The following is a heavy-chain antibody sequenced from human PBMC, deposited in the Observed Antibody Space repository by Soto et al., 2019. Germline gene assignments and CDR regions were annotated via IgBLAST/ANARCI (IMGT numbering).Heavy chain of an antibody. Sequence: SETLPLTCAVSGGSISSSNWWSWVRQPPGKGLEWIGEIYHSGSTNYNPSLKSRVTISVDKSKNQFSLKLSSVTAADTAVYYCARDRPYTRITIFGVVIPYYYYGMDVWGQGTTVTVSS. CDR1: GGSISSSNW. J-gene: IGHJ6*02. CDR3: ARDRPYTRITIFGVVIPYYYYGMDV. V-gene: IGHV4-4*02. CDR2: IYHSGST. D-gene: IGHD3-3*01.